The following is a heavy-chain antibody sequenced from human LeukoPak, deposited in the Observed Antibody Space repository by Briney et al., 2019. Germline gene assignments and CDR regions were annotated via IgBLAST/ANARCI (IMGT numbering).Heavy chain of an antibody. CDR2: INPSGGST. Sequence: ASVKVSCKASGYTFTSYYMHWVRQAPGQGLEWMGIINPSGGSTSYAQKFQGRVTMTRDTSTSTVYMELSSLRSEDTAVYYCARDPRAYYDSSGYWLDWGQGTLVTVSS. J-gene: IGHJ4*02. CDR3: ARDPRAYYDSSGYWLD. V-gene: IGHV1-46*01. CDR1: GYTFTSYY. D-gene: IGHD3-22*01.